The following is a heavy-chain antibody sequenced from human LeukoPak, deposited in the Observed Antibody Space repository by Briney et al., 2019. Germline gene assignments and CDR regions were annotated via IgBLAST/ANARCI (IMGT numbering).Heavy chain of an antibody. CDR1: GGSFSGYY. J-gene: IGHJ3*02. V-gene: IGHV4-34*01. CDR3: ARARGSYDLDAFDI. Sequence: SETLSLTCDVYGGSFSGYYWSWIRQPPGKGLEWIGEINHSGSTNYNPSLKSRVTISVDTSKNQFSLKLSSVTAADTAVYYCARARGSYDLDAFDIWGQGTMVTVSS. CDR2: INHSGST. D-gene: IGHD1-26*01.